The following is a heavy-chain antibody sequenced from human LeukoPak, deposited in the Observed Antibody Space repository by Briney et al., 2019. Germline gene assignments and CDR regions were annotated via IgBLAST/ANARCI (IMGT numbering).Heavy chain of an antibody. CDR3: ARRHSSGYPDY. CDR1: GYSFTSYW. J-gene: IGHJ4*02. Sequence: GESLKISSTASGYSFTSYWIGWARQMPGKGLEWMGIINPGDSDTRYSPSFHGQVTISADKSISTAYLQWSSLKASDTAMYYCARRHSSGYPDYWGQGTLATVSS. CDR2: INPGDSDT. V-gene: IGHV5-51*01. D-gene: IGHD6-19*01.